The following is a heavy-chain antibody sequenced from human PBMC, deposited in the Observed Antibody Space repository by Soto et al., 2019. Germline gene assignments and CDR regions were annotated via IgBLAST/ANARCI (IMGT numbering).Heavy chain of an antibody. J-gene: IGHJ4*02. CDR2: IYWDDDK. Sequence: SGPTLVNPTQTLTLTCTFSGFSLSTSDVGVGWIRQPPGKALEWLAIIYWDDDKRYSPSLKSRLTITKDTSKNQVVLTVTNMEPVDTATYYCAHSKYSRSSFDYWGQGTLSPSPQ. CDR1: GFSLSTSDVG. CDR3: AHSKYSRSSFDY. V-gene: IGHV2-5*02. D-gene: IGHD6-6*01.